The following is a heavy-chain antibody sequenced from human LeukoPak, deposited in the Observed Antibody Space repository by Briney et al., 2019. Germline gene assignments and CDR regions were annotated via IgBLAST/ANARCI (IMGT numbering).Heavy chain of an antibody. D-gene: IGHD3-22*01. V-gene: IGHV4-59*01. J-gene: IGHJ4*02. CDR3: ARSAEDYYDSSGYPNY. Sequence: SETLSLTCTVSGGSISSYYWSWIRQPPGKGLEWIGYIYYGGSTNYNPSLKSRVTISVDTSKNQFSLKLSSVTAADTAVYYCARSAEDYYDSSGYPNYWGQGTLVTVSS. CDR2: IYYGGST. CDR1: GGSISSYY.